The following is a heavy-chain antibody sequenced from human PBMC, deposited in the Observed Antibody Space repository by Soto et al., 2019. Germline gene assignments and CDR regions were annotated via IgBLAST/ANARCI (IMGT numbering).Heavy chain of an antibody. J-gene: IGHJ4*02. CDR3: ARSFGWYAIDQ. CDR1: SASISSEKC. V-gene: IGHV4-4*02. Sequence: QMQLQESGPGLVKPSEPLSLTCAVSSASISSEKCWSWVLHHPVKGLVWIGDIHHTGRTNNNPSLKSRVTMSVDKSKNQFSRNLSSVAAADTAVYYCARSFGWYAIDQWGQGTLVTVSS. CDR2: IHHTGRT. D-gene: IGHD6-19*01.